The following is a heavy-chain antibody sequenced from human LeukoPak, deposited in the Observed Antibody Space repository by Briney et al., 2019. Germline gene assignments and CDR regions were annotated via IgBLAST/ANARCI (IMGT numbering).Heavy chain of an antibody. CDR3: ARARVGDSSGYSPYYFDY. J-gene: IGHJ4*02. D-gene: IGHD3-22*01. CDR2: MNPNSGNT. V-gene: IGHV1-8*01. Sequence: GASVKVSCKASGYTFTSYDINWVRQATGQGREGMGWMNPNSGNTDYAQKFQGRATITMKTSISTSYMDVSGPSSEDTDVYYCARARVGDSSGYSPYYFDYWGQGTLVTVSS. CDR1: GYTFTSYD.